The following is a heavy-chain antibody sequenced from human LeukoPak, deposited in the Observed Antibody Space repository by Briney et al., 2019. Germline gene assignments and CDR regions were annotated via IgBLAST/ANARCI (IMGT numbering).Heavy chain of an antibody. V-gene: IGHV3-21*01. CDR3: ARGLGVVAASDNCFDP. J-gene: IGHJ5*02. CDR2: ISSSSSYI. D-gene: IGHD2-15*01. Sequence: PGGSLRLSCAASGFTFSSYSMNWVRQAPGKGLEWVSSISSSSSYIYYADSVKGRFTISRDNAKNSLYLQMNSLRAEDTAVYYCARGLGVVAASDNCFDPWGQGTLVIVSS. CDR1: GFTFSSYS.